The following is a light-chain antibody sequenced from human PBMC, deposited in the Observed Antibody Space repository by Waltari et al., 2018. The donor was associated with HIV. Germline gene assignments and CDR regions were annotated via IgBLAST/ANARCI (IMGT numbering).Light chain of an antibody. CDR3: QVWDSSSDHVV. J-gene: IGLJ2*01. V-gene: IGLV3-21*02. CDR2: DDS. CDR1: NIGSKS. Sequence: SYVLTQPPSVSVAPGQTARITCGGNNIGSKSVHWYQQKPGQAPVLVVDDDSDRPSGIHERFPGPNSGNTANLTSSRVEAGDEADYYCQVWDSSSDHVVFGGGTKLTVL.